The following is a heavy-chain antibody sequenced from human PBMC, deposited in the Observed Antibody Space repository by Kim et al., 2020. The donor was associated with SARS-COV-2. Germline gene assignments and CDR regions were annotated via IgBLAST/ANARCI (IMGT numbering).Heavy chain of an antibody. CDR1: DFTFSTYW. V-gene: IGHV3-7*03. J-gene: IGHJ4*02. D-gene: IGHD3-10*01. CDR3: SRASLVRGPIIMRTVGDFEY. CDR2: INERGSGK. Sequence: GGSLRLSCTASDFTFSTYWMHWVRQAPGKGLEWVANINERGSGKYYVDSVRGRFTIFRDNSQNSVYLQMDSLRVEDTAIYYCSRASLVRGPIIMRTVGDFEYWGQGTLVTVSS.